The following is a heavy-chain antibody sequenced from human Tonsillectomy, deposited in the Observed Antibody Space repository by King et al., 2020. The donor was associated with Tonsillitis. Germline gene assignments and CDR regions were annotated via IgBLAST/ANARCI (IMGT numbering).Heavy chain of an antibody. CDR1: GFTFSSYA. D-gene: IGHD2-2*01. J-gene: IGHJ4*02. V-gene: IGHV3-30-3*01. CDR3: ARDGLYKQYCSSASCYSRDFDY. CDR2: ISYDGSNK. Sequence: VQLVESGGGVVQPGRSLRLSCAASGFTFSSYAMHWVRQAPGKGLEWVAVISYDGSNKYYADSVKGRFTISRDNSKNTLYLQMNSLRAEDTAVYYCARDGLYKQYCSSASCYSRDFDYWGQGTLVTVSS.